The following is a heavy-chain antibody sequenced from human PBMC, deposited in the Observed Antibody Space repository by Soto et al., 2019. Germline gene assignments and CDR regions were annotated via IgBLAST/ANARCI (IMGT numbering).Heavy chain of an antibody. J-gene: IGHJ1*01. CDR3: VKLLYAKHCTNIECYVFQH. Sequence: GGSLRLSCVASGFTFSDYGMHWVRQAPGKGLEWVAFVSYDGSTESYADSVKGRFTVSRDNSKSTLYMQMDSLRPEEAGVFKCVKLLYAKHCTNIECYVFQHWGQGTRVTVSS. D-gene: IGHD2-8*01. V-gene: IGHV3-30*02. CDR1: GFTFSDYG. CDR2: VSYDGSTE.